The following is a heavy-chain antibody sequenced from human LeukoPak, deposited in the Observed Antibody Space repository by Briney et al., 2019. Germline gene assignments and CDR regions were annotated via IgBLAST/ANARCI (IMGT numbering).Heavy chain of an antibody. V-gene: IGHV3-23*01. CDR2: ISGSGGST. CDR3: ANSDTAMSSVDY. D-gene: IGHD5-18*01. J-gene: IGHJ4*02. CDR1: GFTFSSYA. Sequence: GGSLRLSCAASGFTFSSYAMSWVRQAPGKGLEWVSAISGSGGSTYYADSVKGRFTISRDNSKNTLYLQMNSLSAEDTAVYYCANSDTAMSSVDYWGQGTLVTVSS.